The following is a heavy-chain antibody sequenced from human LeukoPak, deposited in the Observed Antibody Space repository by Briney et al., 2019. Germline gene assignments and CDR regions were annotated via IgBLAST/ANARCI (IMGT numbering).Heavy chain of an antibody. D-gene: IGHD3-10*01. Sequence: SETLSLTCAVYGGSFSGYYWSWIRQPPGKGLEWIGEINHSGSTNYNPSLKSRVTISVDTSKNQFSLKLSSVTAADTAVYYCGRGPMVRGAPHGRVWGQGTLVTVSS. J-gene: IGHJ4*02. CDR1: GGSFSGYY. CDR3: GRGPMVRGAPHGRV. CDR2: INHSGST. V-gene: IGHV4-34*01.